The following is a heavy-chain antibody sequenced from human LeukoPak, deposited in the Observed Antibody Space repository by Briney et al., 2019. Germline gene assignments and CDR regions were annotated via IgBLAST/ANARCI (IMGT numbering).Heavy chain of an antibody. CDR2: IYYSGST. CDR1: GGSISSYY. J-gene: IGHJ4*02. Sequence: PSETLSLTCTVSGGSISSYYWSWIRQPPGKGLEWIGYIYYSGSTNYNPSLKSRVTISVDTSKNQFSLKLSSVTAADTAVYYCARLHTYGSGSYVDYRGQETLVTVSS. D-gene: IGHD3-10*01. V-gene: IGHV4-59*08. CDR3: ARLHTYGSGSYVDY.